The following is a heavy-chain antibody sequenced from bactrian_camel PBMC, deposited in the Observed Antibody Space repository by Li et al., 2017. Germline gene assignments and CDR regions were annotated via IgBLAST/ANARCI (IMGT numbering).Heavy chain of an antibody. J-gene: IGHJ4*01. CDR3: ATDAVPINRVCIAAAITGLGV. CDR2: IDRYNTS. V-gene: IGHV3S6*01. Sequence: HVQLVESGGGSVQSEGSLRLSCAASGYTYSSYCMAWFRQAPGKEREGVAGIDRYNTSYCSDSAKGRFTISLDDTKNILYLQMNNLQPEDTAMYYCATDAVPINRVCIAAAITGLGVRGQGTQVTVS. CDR1: GYTYSSYC. D-gene: IGHD1*01.